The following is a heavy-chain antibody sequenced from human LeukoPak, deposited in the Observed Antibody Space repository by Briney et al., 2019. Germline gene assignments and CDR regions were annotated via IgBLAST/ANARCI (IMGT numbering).Heavy chain of an antibody. D-gene: IGHD1-26*01. CDR2: IYYSGST. CDR1: GVSISSYY. Sequence: SETLSLTCTVSGVSISSYYWSWIRQPPGKGLEWVGDIYYSGSTNYNPSLKSRVSISVDKSKNQFSLKLSSVTAADTAVYYCARGGGYYHNWFDPWGQGTLVTVSS. CDR3: ARGGGYYHNWFDP. J-gene: IGHJ5*02. V-gene: IGHV4-59*01.